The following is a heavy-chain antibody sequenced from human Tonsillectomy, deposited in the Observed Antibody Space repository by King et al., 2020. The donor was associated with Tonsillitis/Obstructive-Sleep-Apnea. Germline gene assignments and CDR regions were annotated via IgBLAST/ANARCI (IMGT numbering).Heavy chain of an antibody. V-gene: IGHV3-66*01. CDR1: GFTVSSNY. Sequence: VQLVESGGGLVQPGGSLRLSCAASGFTVSSNYMSWVRQAPGKGLEWVSVIYSGGSTYYADSVKGRFTVSRDNSKNTLYLQMNSLRAEDTAVYYCARGAYEYSDAFDIWGQGTMVTVSS. J-gene: IGHJ3*02. CDR3: ARGAYEYSDAFDI. D-gene: IGHD6-6*01. CDR2: IYSGGST.